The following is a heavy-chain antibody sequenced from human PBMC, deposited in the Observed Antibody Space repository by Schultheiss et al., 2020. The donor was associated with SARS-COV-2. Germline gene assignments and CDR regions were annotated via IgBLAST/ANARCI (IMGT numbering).Heavy chain of an antibody. D-gene: IGHD4-11*01. CDR2: IYYSGST. Sequence: SETLSLTCTVSGGSISSGGYYWSWIRQPPGKGLEWIGYIYYSGSTNYNPSLKSRVTISVDTSKNQFSLKLSSVTAADTAVYYCARFAPMTNDAFDIWGQGTMVTVSS. V-gene: IGHV4-61*08. CDR3: ARFAPMTNDAFDI. J-gene: IGHJ3*02. CDR1: GGSISSGGYY.